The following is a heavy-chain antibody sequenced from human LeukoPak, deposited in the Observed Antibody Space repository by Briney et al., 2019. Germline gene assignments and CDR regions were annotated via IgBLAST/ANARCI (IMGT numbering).Heavy chain of an antibody. J-gene: IGHJ5*02. CDR3: AKASPYNWFDP. Sequence: PGGSLRLSCAASGSTFSNAWMSWVRQAPGKGLEWVAYISSSSSTIYYADSVKGRFTTSRDNAKNSLYLQMNSLRAEDTAVYYCAKASPYNWFDPWGQGTLVTVSS. V-gene: IGHV3-11*04. D-gene: IGHD2-2*01. CDR1: GSTFSNAW. CDR2: ISSSSSTI.